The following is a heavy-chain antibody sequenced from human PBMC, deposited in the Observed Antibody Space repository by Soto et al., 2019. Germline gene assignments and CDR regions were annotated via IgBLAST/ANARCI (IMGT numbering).Heavy chain of an antibody. CDR3: ARRGYCSSTSCPHPYYYYGMDV. CDR1: GYSFTSYW. J-gene: IGHJ6*02. D-gene: IGHD2-2*01. Sequence: GESLKISCKGSGYSFTSYWIGWVRQMPGKGLEWMGIIYPGDSDTRYSPSFQGQVTISADKSISTAYLQWSRLKASDTAMYYCARRGYCSSTSCPHPYYYYGMDVWGQGTTVTVSS. CDR2: IYPGDSDT. V-gene: IGHV5-51*01.